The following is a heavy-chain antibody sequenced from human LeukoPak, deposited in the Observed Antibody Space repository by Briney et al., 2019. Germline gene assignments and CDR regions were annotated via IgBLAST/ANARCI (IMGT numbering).Heavy chain of an antibody. J-gene: IGHJ6*04. CDR3: ARGRSRYCSSTSCRRYGMDV. CDR1: GGSFSGYD. D-gene: IGHD2-2*01. Sequence: SETLSLTCAVYGGSFSGYDWSWIRQPPGKGLEWIGEINHSGSANYNPSLKSRVTISVDTSKNQFSLNLSSVTAADTAVYYCARGRSRYCSSTSCRRYGMDVWGKGTTVTVSS. CDR2: INHSGSA. V-gene: IGHV4-34*01.